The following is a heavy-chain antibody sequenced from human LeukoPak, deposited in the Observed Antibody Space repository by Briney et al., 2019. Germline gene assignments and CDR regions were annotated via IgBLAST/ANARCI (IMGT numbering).Heavy chain of an antibody. CDR3: VREGYCTIPSCSV. J-gene: IGHJ6*04. CDR2: LYYDDSA. D-gene: IGHD2-2*01. V-gene: IGHV3-53*01. CDR1: GFTVRSSY. Sequence: GGSLRLSCAASGFTVRSSYMSWVRQAPGKGLEWVSILYYDDSADYADSVKGRFTISRDNSKNTLCLQMNSLRAEDTAVYYCVREGYCTIPSCSVWGKGTTVTVSS.